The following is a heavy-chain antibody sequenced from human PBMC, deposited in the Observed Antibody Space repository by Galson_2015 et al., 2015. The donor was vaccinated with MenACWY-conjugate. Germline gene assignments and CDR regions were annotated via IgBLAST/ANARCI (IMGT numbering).Heavy chain of an antibody. CDR1: RGTFSNYT. CDR3: ATGPDAFHV. D-gene: IGHD7-27*01. J-gene: IGHJ3*01. CDR2: IIPILGRT. V-gene: IGHV1-69*02. Sequence: SVKVSCKASRGTFSNYTLHWVRQAPGQGLEWMARIIPILGRTHYARNFQGRVTLTADRLTVTADMELSSLRSEDTAIYYCATGPDAFHVWGQGTKVIVSS.